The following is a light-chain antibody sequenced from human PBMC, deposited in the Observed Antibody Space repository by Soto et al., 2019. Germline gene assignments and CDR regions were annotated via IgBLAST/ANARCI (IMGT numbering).Light chain of an antibody. CDR1: QDISRY. Sequence: DIQMTQSPSSLSAAVGDRVTMTCRASQDISRYVVWFQQRPGKAPKSLMYSASTLQSGVPSRFSGSGSGTVFTLTISNLQHEDFATYYCQQYDSYPIAFGQGTRLEIK. J-gene: IGKJ5*01. V-gene: IGKV1-16*01. CDR3: QQYDSYPIA. CDR2: SAS.